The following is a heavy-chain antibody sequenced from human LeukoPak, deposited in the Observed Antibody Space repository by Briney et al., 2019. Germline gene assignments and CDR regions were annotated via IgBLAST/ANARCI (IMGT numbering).Heavy chain of an antibody. V-gene: IGHV4-59*01. CDR1: GGSIDSYY. CDR3: ARGRASGGYPHFDS. Sequence: SETLSLTCTVSGGSIDSYYWTWIRQPPGKGLEWIAYIFYSASTNYNPSLKSRATLTVDTSRTQFSLKLRSVTAADMAVYYCARGRASGGYPHFDSWGQGIQVTVSS. J-gene: IGHJ4*02. D-gene: IGHD6-19*01. CDR2: IFYSAST.